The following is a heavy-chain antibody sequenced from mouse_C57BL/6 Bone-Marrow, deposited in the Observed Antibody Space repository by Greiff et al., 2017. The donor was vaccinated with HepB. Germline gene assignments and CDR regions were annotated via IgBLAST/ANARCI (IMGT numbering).Heavy chain of an antibody. J-gene: IGHJ1*03. CDR3: ARGISFDV. V-gene: IGHV1-85*01. Sequence: VKLMESVPELVKPGASVKLSCKASGYTFTSYDINWVKQRPGQGLEWIGWIYPRDGSTKYNEKFKGKATLTVDTSSSTAYMELHSLTSEDSAVYFCARGISFDVWGTGTTVTVSS. CDR1: GYTFTSYD. CDR2: IYPRDGST.